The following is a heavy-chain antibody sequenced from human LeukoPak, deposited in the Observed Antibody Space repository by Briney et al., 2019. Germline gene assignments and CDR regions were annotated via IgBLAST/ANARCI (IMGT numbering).Heavy chain of an antibody. CDR1: GGSISSSSYY. CDR3: ARRTDYGYLNWFDP. V-gene: IGHV4-39*01. CDR2: IYYSGST. Sequence: ASETLSLTCTVSGGSISSSSYYWGWIRQPPGKGLEWIGSIYYSGSTYYNPSLKSRVTISVDTSKNQFSLKLSSVTAADTAVYYCARRTDYGYLNWFDPWGQGTLVTVSS. J-gene: IGHJ5*02. D-gene: IGHD4-17*01.